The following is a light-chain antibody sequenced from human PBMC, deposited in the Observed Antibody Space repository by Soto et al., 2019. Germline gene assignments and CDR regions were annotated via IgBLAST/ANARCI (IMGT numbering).Light chain of an antibody. CDR1: QGISSY. CDR3: QQYYSFPPT. Sequence: VIWMTQSPSLLSASTGDRVTISCRVSQGISSYLAWYQQKPGKAPELLIYAASTLHSGIPSRFSGSGSGTEFTLTISCLQSEDFATYYCQQYYSFPPTFGQGTKVEIK. V-gene: IGKV1D-8*01. CDR2: AAS. J-gene: IGKJ1*01.